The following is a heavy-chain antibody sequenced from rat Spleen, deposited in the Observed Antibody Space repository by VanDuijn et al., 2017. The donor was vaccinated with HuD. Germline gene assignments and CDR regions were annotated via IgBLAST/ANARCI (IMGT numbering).Heavy chain of an antibody. CDR1: GYSITSNY. V-gene: IGHV3-1*01. Sequence: EVQLQESGPGLVKPSQSLSLTCSVTGYSITSNYWGWIRKFPGNKTEWMGYISYSGSTSYNPSLKSRISITRDTSKNQFFLQVNSLSTEDTATYYCARSEGTHYYLPFADWGQGSLVTVSS. J-gene: IGHJ3*01. D-gene: IGHD1-12*02. CDR2: ISYSGST. CDR3: ARSEGTHYYLPFAD.